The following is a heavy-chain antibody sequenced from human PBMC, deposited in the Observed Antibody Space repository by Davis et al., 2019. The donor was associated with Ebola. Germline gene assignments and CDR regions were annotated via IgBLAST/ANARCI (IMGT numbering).Heavy chain of an antibody. Sequence: PGGSLRLSCAASGFTFSSYWMHWVRQAPGKGLVWVSRINSDGSSTSYADSVKGRFTISRDDSKNTLYLQMNSLKTEDTAVYYCTTEVTFYDYVSFWGQGTLVTVSS. CDR3: TTEVTFYDYVSF. D-gene: IGHD3-16*01. J-gene: IGHJ4*02. V-gene: IGHV3-74*01. CDR1: GFTFSSYW. CDR2: INSDGSST.